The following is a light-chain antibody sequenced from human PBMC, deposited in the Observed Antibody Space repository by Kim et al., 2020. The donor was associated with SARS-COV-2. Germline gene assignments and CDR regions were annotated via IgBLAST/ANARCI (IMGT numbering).Light chain of an antibody. CDR2: AKS. CDR3: FSRDISGDRWV. V-gene: IGLV3-19*01. J-gene: IGLJ3*02. CDR1: TLTSHY. Sequence: SSELTQDPAVSVALGQRVRITCQGDTLTSHYASWYQQKPRQAPKVVIFAKSNRPSGIPERFSGATSGNRAFLIITGAQAEDEADYYCFSRDISGDRWVFGGGTKVTVL.